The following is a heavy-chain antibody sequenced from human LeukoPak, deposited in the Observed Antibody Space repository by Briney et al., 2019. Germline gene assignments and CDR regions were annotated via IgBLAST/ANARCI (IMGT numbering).Heavy chain of an antibody. CDR1: GFTFSSYS. D-gene: IGHD5-12*01. V-gene: IGHV3-21*01. Sequence: GGSLRLSCAASGFTFSSYSMNWVRQAPGKGLEWVSSISSSSSYIYYADSVKGRFTISRDNAKNSLYLQMNSLRAEATAVYYCARRAVRVGRYGGYDYWGQGALVTVSS. CDR3: ARRAVRVGRYGGYDY. J-gene: IGHJ4*02. CDR2: ISSSSSYI.